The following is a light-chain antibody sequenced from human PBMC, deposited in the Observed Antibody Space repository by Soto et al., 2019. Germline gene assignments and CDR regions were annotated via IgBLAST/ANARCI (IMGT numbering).Light chain of an antibody. Sequence: DIVLTQSPAPLSLSLRDRVTITCRASQGISSYLAWYQQKPGKAPNLLIYAASTLQSGVPSRFSGNGSETEFTLTISSLQPEDFATYYCQQFNSYPHTFGEGTRLEIK. CDR3: QQFNSYPHT. V-gene: IGKV1-9*01. CDR1: QGISSY. J-gene: IGKJ5*01. CDR2: AAS.